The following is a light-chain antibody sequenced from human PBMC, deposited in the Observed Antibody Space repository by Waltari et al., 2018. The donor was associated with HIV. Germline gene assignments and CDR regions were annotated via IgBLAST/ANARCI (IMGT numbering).Light chain of an antibody. CDR2: TNI. CDR1: SSNIGSNP. J-gene: IGLJ3*02. V-gene: IGLV1-44*01. Sequence: QSVLTQPPSASGTPGQRVNISCSGGSSNIGSNPVNWYRQFPGEAPKLLIYTNIQRPSGVPDRFSGSKSGTSASLAISGLQSEDEADFYCAVWDDSLRSVLFGGGT. CDR3: AVWDDSLRSVL.